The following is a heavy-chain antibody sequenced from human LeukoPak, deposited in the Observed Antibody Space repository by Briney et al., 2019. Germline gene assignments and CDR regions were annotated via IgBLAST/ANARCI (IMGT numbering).Heavy chain of an antibody. D-gene: IGHD4-17*01. V-gene: IGHV3-72*01. CDR2: IRMKGNGYST. CDR3: ARGDDYGAQFDY. J-gene: IGHJ4*02. CDR1: GFTFSSYA. Sequence: AGGSLRLSCAASGFTFSSYAMSWVRQAPGKGLEWVGRIRMKGNGYSTEYAASVKGRFTISRDDSRNSLYLQMNSLKIEDTAVYYCARGDDYGAQFDYWGQGTLVTVSS.